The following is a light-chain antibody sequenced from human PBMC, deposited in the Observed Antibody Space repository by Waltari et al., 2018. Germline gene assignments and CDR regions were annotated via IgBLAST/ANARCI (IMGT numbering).Light chain of an antibody. CDR3: QHYVRLPAT. V-gene: IGKV3-20*01. CDR2: DAA. J-gene: IGKJ1*01. Sequence: CRASQSVGRSLAWYQQKPGQAPRLLIYDAARRATVIPDRFRGSGSGTDFSLTISRLETEDFAVYYCQHYVRLPATFGQGTKVEI. CDR1: QSVGRS.